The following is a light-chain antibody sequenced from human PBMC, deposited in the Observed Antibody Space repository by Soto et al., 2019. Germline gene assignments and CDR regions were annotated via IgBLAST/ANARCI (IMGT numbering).Light chain of an antibody. CDR1: HSISSW. J-gene: IGKJ1*01. Sequence: DIQMTQSPSTLSASVGDRVTITCRASHSISSWLAGYQQKPGKAPKLLIYKASSLESGVPSRFSGIGSGTEVTRTISSLQPDYFAIYYCQQYNSDWTFGQGTKVEIK. CDR2: KAS. CDR3: QQYNSDWT. V-gene: IGKV1-5*03.